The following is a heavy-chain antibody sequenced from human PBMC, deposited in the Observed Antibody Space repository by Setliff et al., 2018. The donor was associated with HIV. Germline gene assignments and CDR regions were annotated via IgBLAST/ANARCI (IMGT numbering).Heavy chain of an antibody. V-gene: IGHV3-74*01. CDR3: ARAGGSGWYDAFDI. CDR2: INSDGSST. CDR1: GFTFSSYW. D-gene: IGHD6-19*01. J-gene: IGHJ3*02. Sequence: GGSLRLSCAASGFTFSSYWMHWVRQAPGKGLVWVSRINSDGSSTSYADSVKGRFTISRDNSKNTLYLQMNSLRAEDTAVYYCARAGGSGWYDAFDIWGQGTMVTVSS.